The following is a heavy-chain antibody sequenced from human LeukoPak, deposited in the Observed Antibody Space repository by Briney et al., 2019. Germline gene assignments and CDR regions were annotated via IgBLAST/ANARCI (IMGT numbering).Heavy chain of an antibody. CDR1: GFTFSNYA. V-gene: IGHV3-23*01. CDR2: ISGNGGST. D-gene: IGHD3-9*01. CDR3: AKDVFELYDIYDH. Sequence: PGRSLRLSCTASGFTFSNYAMSWVRQAPGKGLEWVSAISGNGGSTFDADSVKGRFTISGDNSKNTLYLQMNSLRAEDTAIYYCAKDVFELYDIYDHWGQGTLVSVSS. J-gene: IGHJ4*02.